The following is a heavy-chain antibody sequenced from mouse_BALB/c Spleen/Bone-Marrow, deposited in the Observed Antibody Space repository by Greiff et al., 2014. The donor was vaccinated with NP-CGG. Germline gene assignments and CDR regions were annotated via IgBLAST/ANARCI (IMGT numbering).Heavy chain of an antibody. D-gene: IGHD3-1*01. V-gene: IGHV1-9*01. CDR3: ARELGLRLAY. CDR1: GYTFSSYW. J-gene: IGHJ3*01. Sequence: VQRVESGAELMKPGASVKISCKTSGYTFSSYWIEWVKQRPGHGLEWIGEILPGSGSTNSNEKFKGKATFTADTSSNTAYMQLSGLTSEDSAVYYCARELGLRLAYWGQGTLVTVSA. CDR2: ILPGSGST.